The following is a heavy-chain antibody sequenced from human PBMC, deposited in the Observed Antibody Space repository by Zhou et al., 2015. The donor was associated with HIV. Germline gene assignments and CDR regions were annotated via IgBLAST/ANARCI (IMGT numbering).Heavy chain of an antibody. CDR1: GDTFTNYG. D-gene: IGHD2/OR15-2a*01. Sequence: QVQLVQSGAEVKKPGSSVKVSCKASGDTFTNYGISWVRQAPGQGLEWMGGFIPIFGTANYAPKFQGRVTITADRFTTTAYMELRSLRSDDSAVYYCATSGQIAVRRFDYWGQG. J-gene: IGHJ4*02. CDR3: ATSGQIAVRRFDY. V-gene: IGHV1-69*06. CDR2: FIPIFGTA.